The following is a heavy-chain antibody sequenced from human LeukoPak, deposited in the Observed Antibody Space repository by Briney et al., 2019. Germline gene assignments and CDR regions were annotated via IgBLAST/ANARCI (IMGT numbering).Heavy chain of an antibody. D-gene: IGHD5-12*01. CDR1: GFTFSSYG. V-gene: IGHV3-33*01. CDR3: ARAIYSGYDLGHFDY. J-gene: IGHJ4*02. CDR2: IWYDGSNK. Sequence: PGGSLRLSCAASGFTFSSYGMHWVRQAPGKGLGWVAVIWYDGSNKYYADSVKGRFTISRDNSKNTLYLQMNSLRAEDTAVYYCARAIYSGYDLGHFDYWGQGTLVTVSS.